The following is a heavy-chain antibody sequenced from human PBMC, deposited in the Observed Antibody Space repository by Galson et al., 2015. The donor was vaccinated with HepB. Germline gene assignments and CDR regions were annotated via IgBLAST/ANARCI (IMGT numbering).Heavy chain of an antibody. CDR3: AKDHRATTGWGYFDY. J-gene: IGHJ4*02. CDR2: ISYDGSNK. Sequence: SLRLSCAASGFTFSSYGMHWVRQAPGKGLEWVAVISYDGSNKYYADSVKGRFTISRDNSKNTLYLQMNSLRAEDTAVYYCAKDHRATTGWGYFDYWGQGTLVTVSS. CDR1: GFTFSSYG. V-gene: IGHV3-30*18. D-gene: IGHD4-11*01.